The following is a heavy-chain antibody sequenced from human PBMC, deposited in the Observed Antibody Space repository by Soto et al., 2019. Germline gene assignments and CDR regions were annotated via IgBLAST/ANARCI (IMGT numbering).Heavy chain of an antibody. CDR2: ISAYNGNT. D-gene: IGHD1-26*01. CDR3: ARGYGGRPGGYYGMDV. J-gene: IGHJ6*02. V-gene: IGHV1-18*01. CDR1: GYTFNSYG. Sequence: QVQLVQSGAEVKKPGASVKVSCKASGYTFNSYGISWVRQAPGQGLEWMGWISAYNGNTNYAQKLQGRVTMTTDTSTSTAYMELRSLRSHDTAVYHCARGYGGRPGGYYGMDVWGQGTTVTVSS.